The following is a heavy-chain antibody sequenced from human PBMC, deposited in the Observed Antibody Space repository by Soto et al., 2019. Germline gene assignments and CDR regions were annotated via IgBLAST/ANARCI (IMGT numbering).Heavy chain of an antibody. Sequence: TLSLTCTVSGGSISSYYWSWIRQPPGKGLEWIGYIYYSGSTNYNPSLKSRVTISVDTSKNQFSLKLSSVTAADTAVYYCARASKVGWFDPWGQGTLVTVSS. V-gene: IGHV4-59*01. CDR3: ARASKVGWFDP. J-gene: IGHJ5*02. CDR2: IYYSGST. CDR1: GGSISSYY. D-gene: IGHD1-26*01.